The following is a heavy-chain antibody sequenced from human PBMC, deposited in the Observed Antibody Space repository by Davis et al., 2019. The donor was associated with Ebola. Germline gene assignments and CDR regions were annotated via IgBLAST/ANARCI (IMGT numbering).Heavy chain of an antibody. CDR2: INPNSGGT. D-gene: IGHD3-16*01. CDR3: ARVVDDYIWGSYFDY. Sequence: SVKVSCKASGGTLSSYAISWVRQAPGQGLAWMGWINPNSGGTNYAQKFQGRVTITADESTSTAYMELSSLRSEDTAVYYCARVVDDYIWGSYFDYWGQGTLVTVSS. V-gene: IGHV1-69*13. CDR1: GGTLSSYA. J-gene: IGHJ4*02.